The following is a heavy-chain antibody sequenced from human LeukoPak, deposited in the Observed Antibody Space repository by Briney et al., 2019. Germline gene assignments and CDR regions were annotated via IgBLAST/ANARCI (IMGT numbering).Heavy chain of an antibody. CDR3: AREVPGSNQIFDY. D-gene: IGHD4-11*01. Sequence: ASVKVSCKASGYTFTGYYMHWVRQAPGQGLEWMGWINPNSGGTNYAQKFQGRVTMTRDTSISTAYMELSMLRSDDTAVYYCAREVPGSNQIFDYWGQGTLVTVSS. V-gene: IGHV1-2*02. CDR2: INPNSGGT. CDR1: GYTFTGYY. J-gene: IGHJ4*02.